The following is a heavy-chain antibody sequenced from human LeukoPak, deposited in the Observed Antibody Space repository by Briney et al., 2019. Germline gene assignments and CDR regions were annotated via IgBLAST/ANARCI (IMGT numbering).Heavy chain of an antibody. CDR2: IYYSGST. J-gene: IGHJ4*02. Sequence: SETLSLTCTVSGGSISTGGYYWIWIRQHPGKGLEWIGHIYYSGSTYYNPSLKSRVTISLDTSKNQFSLKLSSVTVADTAVYYCAREEDTALDYWGQGTLVTVSS. CDR1: GGSISTGGYY. CDR3: AREEDTALDY. V-gene: IGHV4-31*03. D-gene: IGHD4-17*01.